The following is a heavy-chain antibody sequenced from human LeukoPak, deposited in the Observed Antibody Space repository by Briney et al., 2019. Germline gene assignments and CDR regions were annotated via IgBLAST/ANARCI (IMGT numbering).Heavy chain of an antibody. CDR1: GCTFSSYA. D-gene: IGHD3-16*01. CDR2: IIPIFGTA. Sequence: SSVNVSCKASGCTFSSYAISWVRQAPGQGLEGMGRIIPIFGTANYAQKFQGRVTITANKSTSTGYMELSSLGADDTGVWYLTRDGXVXSRAFDIWGXGTMVTVSS. CDR3: TRDGXVXSRAFDI. J-gene: IGHJ3*02. V-gene: IGHV1-69*06.